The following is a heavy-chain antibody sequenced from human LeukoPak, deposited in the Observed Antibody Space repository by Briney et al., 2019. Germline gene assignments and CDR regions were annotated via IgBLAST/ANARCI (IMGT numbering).Heavy chain of an antibody. CDR2: IYHSGST. CDR1: GGSINSGDYY. D-gene: IGHD3-10*01. Sequence: PSQTLSLTCTVSGGSINSGDYYWSWIRQPPGKGLEWIGYIYHSGSTYYNPSLKSRLTISVDTSKNHFSLKLTSVTAADTAVYYCARDLITFYYASGSYGAFDIWGQGTMVTVSS. CDR3: ARDLITFYYASGSYGAFDI. V-gene: IGHV4-30-4*01. J-gene: IGHJ3*02.